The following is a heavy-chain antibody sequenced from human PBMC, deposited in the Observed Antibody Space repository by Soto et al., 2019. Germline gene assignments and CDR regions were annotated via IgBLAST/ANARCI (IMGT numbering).Heavy chain of an antibody. Sequence: EVQLLESGGGLVQPGGSLRLSCAASGFTFSSYAMSWVRQAPGKGLEWVSAISGSGGSTYYADSVKGRFTISRDNSKNPLHLQMNSLRAEDTAVYYCAKPLTMVRGALDYWGQGTLVTVS. CDR2: ISGSGGST. V-gene: IGHV3-23*01. CDR1: GFTFSSYA. D-gene: IGHD3-10*01. J-gene: IGHJ4*02. CDR3: AKPLTMVRGALDY.